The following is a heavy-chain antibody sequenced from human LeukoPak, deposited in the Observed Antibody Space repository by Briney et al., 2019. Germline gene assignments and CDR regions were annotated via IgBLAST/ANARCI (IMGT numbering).Heavy chain of an antibody. V-gene: IGHV3-30*18. CDR3: AKEVGRSYGYYYGMDV. CDR1: GFTFSSYG. CDR2: ISYDGSNK. D-gene: IGHD5-18*01. J-gene: IGHJ6*02. Sequence: GGSLRLSCAASGFTFSSYGMHWVRQAPGKGLEWVAVISYDGSNKYYADSVKGRFTISRDNSKNTLYLQMNSLRAEDTAVYYCAKEVGRSYGYYYGMDVWGQGTTVTVSS.